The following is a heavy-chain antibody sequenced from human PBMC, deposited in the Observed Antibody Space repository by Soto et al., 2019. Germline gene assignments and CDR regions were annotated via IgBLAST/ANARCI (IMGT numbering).Heavy chain of an antibody. CDR3: ARDEIIIVRGYYYYYYGMDV. J-gene: IGHJ6*02. CDR1: GFTFSSYE. CDR2: ISSSGSTI. Sequence: LRLSCAASGFTFSSYEMNWVRQAPGKGLEWVSYISSSGSTIYYADSVKGRFTISRDNAKNSLYLQMNSLRAEDTAVYYCARDEIIIVRGYYYYYYGMDVWGQGTTVTSP. V-gene: IGHV3-48*03. D-gene: IGHD3-10*01.